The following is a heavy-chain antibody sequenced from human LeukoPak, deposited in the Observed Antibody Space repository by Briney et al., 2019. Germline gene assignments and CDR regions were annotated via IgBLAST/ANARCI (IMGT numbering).Heavy chain of an antibody. D-gene: IGHD3-10*01. J-gene: IGHJ4*02. V-gene: IGHV4-31*03. CDR2: IYYSGST. CDR1: GGSISSGGYY. Sequence: PSETLSLTCTVSGGSISSGGYYWSWIRQHPGKGLEWIGYIYYSGSTYYNPSLKSRVTMSVDTSKNQFSLKLSSVTAADTAVYYCARETPYGSGSSLFDYWGQGTLVTVSS. CDR3: ARETPYGSGSSLFDY.